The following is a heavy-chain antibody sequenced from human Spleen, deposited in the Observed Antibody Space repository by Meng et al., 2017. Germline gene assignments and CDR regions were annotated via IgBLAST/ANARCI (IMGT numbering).Heavy chain of an antibody. CDR1: GGSISTSGYY. Sequence: QPQLQVSGSGLVGHSEALFLTSCVSGGSISTSGYYWGWIRQPPGKGLEWIGSIGHSGFTYYTPSLKSRVTVSIDTSRNQFSLWLTSVTAADTAVYYCVRSSAWVRTGFDPWGQGTLVTVSS. J-gene: IGHJ5*02. CDR3: VRSSAWVRTGFDP. CDR2: IGHSGFT. V-gene: IGHV4-39*01. D-gene: IGHD6-19*01.